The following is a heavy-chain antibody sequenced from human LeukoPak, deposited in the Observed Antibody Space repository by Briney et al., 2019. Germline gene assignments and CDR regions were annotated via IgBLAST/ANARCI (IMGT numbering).Heavy chain of an antibody. V-gene: IGHV1-69*13. CDR2: IIPIFGTA. CDR3: ARSRNYGYYFDY. J-gene: IGHJ4*02. CDR1: GGTLSSYA. D-gene: IGHD1-7*01. Sequence: GASVKVSCKASGGTLSSYAISWVRQAPGQGLEWMGGIIPIFGTANYAQKFQGRVTITADESTSTAYMELSSLRSEDTAVYYCARSRNYGYYFDYWGQGTLVTVSS.